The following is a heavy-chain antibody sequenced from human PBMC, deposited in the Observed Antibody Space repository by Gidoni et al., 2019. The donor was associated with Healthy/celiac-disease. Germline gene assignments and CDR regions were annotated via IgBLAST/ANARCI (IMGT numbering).Heavy chain of an antibody. CDR2: LIPIFGTA. CDR1: GGSFSSYA. D-gene: IGHD7-27*01. J-gene: IGHJ3*02. Sequence: QVQLVQSGAEGKKPGSSVKVSCKASGGSFSSYAISWVRQAPGQGLEWMGGLIPIFGTANYAQKFQGRVTLTADESTSTAYMELSSLRSEDTAVYYCASGKAWGLYAFDIWGQGTMVTVSS. CDR3: ASGKAWGLYAFDI. V-gene: IGHV1-69*01.